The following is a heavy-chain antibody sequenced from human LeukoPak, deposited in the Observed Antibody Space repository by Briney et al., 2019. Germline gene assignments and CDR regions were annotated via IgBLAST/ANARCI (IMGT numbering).Heavy chain of an antibody. V-gene: IGHV3-15*04. CDR1: GFTFSNAQ. CDR3: TTGILDY. J-gene: IGHJ4*02. Sequence: GGSLRLSCAASGFTFSNAQMSWVLQAPGKGLEWVGRIESKTDGGTTDYAAPVKGRFTISRDDSKNTLYLQMNSLRTEDTAVYYCTTGILDYWGQGTLVTVSS. CDR2: IESKTDGGTT.